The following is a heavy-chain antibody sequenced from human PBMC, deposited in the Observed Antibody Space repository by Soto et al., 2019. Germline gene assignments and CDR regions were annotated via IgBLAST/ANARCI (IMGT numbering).Heavy chain of an antibody. Sequence: EVQLLESGGGLVQPGGSLRLSCAASGFTFSSYAMSWVRQAPGKGLEWVSAISGSGGSTYYADSVKGRFTISRDNSKNTLYLQMNSLRAEDTAVYYCAKDGGDYGDCPNWFDPWGQGTLVTVSS. CDR3: AKDGGDYGDCPNWFDP. CDR2: ISGSGGST. V-gene: IGHV3-23*01. D-gene: IGHD4-17*01. CDR1: GFTFSSYA. J-gene: IGHJ5*02.